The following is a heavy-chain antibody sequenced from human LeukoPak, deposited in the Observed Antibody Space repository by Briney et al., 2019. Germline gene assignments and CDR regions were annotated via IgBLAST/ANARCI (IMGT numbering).Heavy chain of an antibody. D-gene: IGHD4-17*01. J-gene: IGHJ5*02. Sequence: SETLSLTCTVSGGSISSYYWSWIRQPPGEGLEWIGYIYYSGSTNYNPSLKSRVTISVDTSKNQFSLKLSSVTAADTAVYYCARASERYGDWFDPWGQGTLVTVSS. CDR3: ARASERYGDWFDP. CDR1: GGSISSYY. CDR2: IYYSGST. V-gene: IGHV4-59*01.